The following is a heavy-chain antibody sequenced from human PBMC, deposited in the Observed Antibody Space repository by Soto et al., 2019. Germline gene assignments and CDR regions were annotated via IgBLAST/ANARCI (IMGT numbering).Heavy chain of an antibody. V-gene: IGHV1-3*01. CDR3: ARVLITMVRGVEYYFDY. D-gene: IGHD3-10*01. CDR1: GYTFTSYA. J-gene: IGHJ4*02. CDR2: INAGNGNT. Sequence: GASVKVSCKACGYTFTSYAMHWVRQAPGQRLEWMGWINAGNGNTKYSQKFQGRVTITRDTSASTAHMELSSLRSEDTAVYYCARVLITMVRGVEYYFDYWGQGTLVTVSS.